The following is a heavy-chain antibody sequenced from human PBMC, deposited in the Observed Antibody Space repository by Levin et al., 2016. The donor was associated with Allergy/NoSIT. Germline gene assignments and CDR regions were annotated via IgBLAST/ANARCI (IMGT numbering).Heavy chain of an antibody. J-gene: IGHJ4*02. CDR3: AKDISSRIVVVGFDY. Sequence: SLKISCAASGFTFDDYAMHWVRQAPGKGLEWVSGISWNSGSIGYADSVKGRFTISRDNAKNSLYLQMNSLRAEDTALYYCAKDISSRIVVVGFDYWGQGTLVTVSS. CDR1: GFTFDDYA. D-gene: IGHD3-22*01. V-gene: IGHV3-9*01. CDR2: ISWNSGSI.